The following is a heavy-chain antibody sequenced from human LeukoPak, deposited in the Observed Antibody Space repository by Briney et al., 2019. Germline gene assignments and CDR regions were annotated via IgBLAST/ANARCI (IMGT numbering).Heavy chain of an antibody. D-gene: IGHD6-19*01. CDR2: ISYDGSSE. J-gene: IGHJ4*02. V-gene: IGHV3-30-3*01. CDR3: ARDRGSNGWFYFDY. CDR1: GFTFSSYA. Sequence: SGGSPRLSCAASGFTFSSYALHWVRQAPGKGLEWVAVISYDGSSEFYADSVKGRFTISRHNSKNTLYLQMNSLRAEDTAVYYCARDRGSNGWFYFDYWGQGTLVTVSS.